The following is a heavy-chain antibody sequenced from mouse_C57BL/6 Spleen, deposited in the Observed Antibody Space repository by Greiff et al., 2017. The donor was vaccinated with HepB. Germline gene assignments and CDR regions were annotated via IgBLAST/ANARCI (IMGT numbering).Heavy chain of an antibody. CDR2: INPSNGGT. V-gene: IGHV1-53*01. J-gene: IGHJ3*01. Sequence: VQLQQPGTELVKPGASVKLSCKASGYTFTSYWMHWVKQRPGQGLEWIGNINPSNGGTNYNEKFKSKATLTVDKSSSTAYMQLSSLTSEDSAVYYCARAGSAYYSNSAWFAYWGQGTLVTVSA. CDR3: ARAGSAYYSNSAWFAY. CDR1: GYTFTSYW. D-gene: IGHD2-5*01.